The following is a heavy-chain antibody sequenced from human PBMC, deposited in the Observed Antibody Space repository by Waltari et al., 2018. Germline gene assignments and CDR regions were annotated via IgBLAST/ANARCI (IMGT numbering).Heavy chain of an antibody. Sequence: EVQLVESGGGLVQPGGSLRLSCITSGFTFTTYTMHWVRQAPGKGLECVSRVDSYETSKTYADSVKGRFTISRDNAKNTVYLQMNSLKAEDTAIYFCASDMWSVGPLGQGTPVTVSS. CDR1: GFTFTTYT. D-gene: IGHD3-3*01. CDR3: ASDMWSVGP. J-gene: IGHJ5*02. CDR2: VDSYETSK. V-gene: IGHV3-74*03.